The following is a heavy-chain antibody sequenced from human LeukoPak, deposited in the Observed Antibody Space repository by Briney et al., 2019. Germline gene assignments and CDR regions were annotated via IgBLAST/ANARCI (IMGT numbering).Heavy chain of an antibody. J-gene: IGHJ3*02. CDR3: ARDISYDFWSGYSFKAFDI. CDR2: IKQDGSEK. V-gene: IGHV3-7*01. Sequence: GGSLRLSCAASGFSFSNYKMIWVRQAPGKGLEWVANIKQDGSEKYYVDSVKGRFTISRDNAKNSLYLQMNSLRAEDTAVYYCARDISYDFWSGYSFKAFDIWGQGTMVTVSS. CDR1: GFSFSNYK. D-gene: IGHD3-3*01.